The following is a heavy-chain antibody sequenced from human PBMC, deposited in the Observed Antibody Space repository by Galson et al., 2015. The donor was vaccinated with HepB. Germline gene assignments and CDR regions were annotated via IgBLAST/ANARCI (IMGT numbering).Heavy chain of an antibody. J-gene: IGHJ4*02. D-gene: IGHD4-17*01. CDR3: AAKDGASLSRDDY. CDR2: IVVGGGNT. Sequence: SVKVSCKASGFTFTSSAVQWVRQARGQRLEWIGWIVVGGGNTNYAQKFQERVTITRDMSTSTAYMELSSLRSEDPAVYYCAAKDGASLSRDDYWGQGTLVTVSS. V-gene: IGHV1-58*01. CDR1: GFTFTSSA.